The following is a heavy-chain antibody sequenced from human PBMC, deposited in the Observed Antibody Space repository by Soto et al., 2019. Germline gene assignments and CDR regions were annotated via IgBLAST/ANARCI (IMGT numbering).Heavy chain of an antibody. V-gene: IGHV4-31*03. Sequence: SETLSLTCTVSGGSISSGGYYWSWIRQHPWKGLEWIGFIYYSGYTYYNPSLKSRVSISVDTSKNQFSLKLSSVTAADTAVYYCARVLGYCTGGNCYPDYWGQGXLVTVSS. J-gene: IGHJ4*02. D-gene: IGHD2-15*01. CDR2: IYYSGYT. CDR1: GGSISSGGYY. CDR3: ARVLGYCTGGNCYPDY.